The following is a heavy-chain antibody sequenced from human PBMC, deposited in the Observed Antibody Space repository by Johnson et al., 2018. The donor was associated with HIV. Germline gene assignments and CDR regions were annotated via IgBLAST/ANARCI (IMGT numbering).Heavy chain of an antibody. CDR2: IYSGGNR. CDR3: ARQFRSVGAPDAFDI. Sequence: VQLVESGGGLIQPGGSLRLSCAASGFAVSGNYMSWVRQAPGKGLEWVSTIYSGGNRYYADSVKGRFTISRDNSKNTLYLQMNSLRAEDTALYYCARQFRSVGAPDAFDIWGQGTMVTISS. D-gene: IGHD1-26*01. CDR1: GFAVSGNY. V-gene: IGHV3-53*01. J-gene: IGHJ3*02.